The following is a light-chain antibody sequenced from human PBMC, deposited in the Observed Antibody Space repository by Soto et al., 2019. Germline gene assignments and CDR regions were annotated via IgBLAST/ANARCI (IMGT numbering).Light chain of an antibody. J-gene: IGKJ1*01. V-gene: IGKV3D-20*02. Sequence: EIVLTQSPGTLSLSPGERATLSCRASQSVSSSYLAWYQQKPGQAPRLLIYGASSRATGIPDRFSGSGSGTGFTLSSKDLKPADVPADYCQQRRNGRPWTLGPGTKVDIK. CDR1: QSVSSSY. CDR2: GAS. CDR3: QQRRNGRPWT.